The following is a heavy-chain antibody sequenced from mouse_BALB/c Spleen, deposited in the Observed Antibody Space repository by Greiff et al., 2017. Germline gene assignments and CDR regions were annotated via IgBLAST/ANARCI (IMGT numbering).Heavy chain of an antibody. CDR1: GFAFSSYW. J-gene: IGHJ3*01. V-gene: IGHV1-80*01. D-gene: IGHD1-1*01. CDR3: ARGTTGFAY. CDR2: IYPGDGDT. Sequence: VQLQESGAELVRPGSSVKISCKASGFAFSSYWMNWVKQRPGQGLEWIGQIYPGDGDTNYNGKFKGKATLTADKSSSTAYMQLSSLTSEDSAVYFCARGTTGFAYWGQGSLVTVSA.